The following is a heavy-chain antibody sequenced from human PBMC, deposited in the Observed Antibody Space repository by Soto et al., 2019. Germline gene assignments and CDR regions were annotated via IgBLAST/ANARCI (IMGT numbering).Heavy chain of an antibody. J-gene: IGHJ4*02. D-gene: IGHD6-19*01. Sequence: QVQLVQSGAEVTKPGSSVKVSCKASGGTFSSYTISWVRQAPGQGLAWMGRIITILGIANYAQKFQGRVTITADKTTSTAYMELSILRSEDTAEYYCAREWTVAGTSPFDYWGQGTLVTVSS. CDR1: GGTFSSYT. CDR3: AREWTVAGTSPFDY. CDR2: IITILGIA. V-gene: IGHV1-69*08.